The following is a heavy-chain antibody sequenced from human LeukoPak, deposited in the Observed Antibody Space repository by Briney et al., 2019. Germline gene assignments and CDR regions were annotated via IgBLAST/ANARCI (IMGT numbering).Heavy chain of an antibody. CDR1: GFTFSDYY. CDR2: ISNSGSTV. CDR3: ALGTINKDFYFGMDV. J-gene: IGHJ6*02. D-gene: IGHD2-8*01. V-gene: IGHV3-11*01. Sequence: GGSLRLSCAASGFTFSDYYMTWLRQAPGKGLEWLSYISNSGSTVFYADSVKGQFTVSRDNAKRSLYLQIESLRDDDTAVYHCALGTINKDFYFGMDVWGQGTTVTVSS.